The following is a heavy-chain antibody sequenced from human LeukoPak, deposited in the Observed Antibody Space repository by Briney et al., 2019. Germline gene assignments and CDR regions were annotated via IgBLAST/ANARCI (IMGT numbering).Heavy chain of an antibody. D-gene: IGHD6-13*01. CDR3: ASEGMAAAADI. Sequence: GGSLRLSCAASGFTFSSYGMHWVRQAPGKGLEWVAVISYDGSNKYYADSVKGRFTISRDNSKSTLYLQMNSLRAEDTAVYSCASEGMAAAADIWGQGTMVTVSS. CDR1: GFTFSSYG. J-gene: IGHJ3*02. V-gene: IGHV3-30*03. CDR2: ISYDGSNK.